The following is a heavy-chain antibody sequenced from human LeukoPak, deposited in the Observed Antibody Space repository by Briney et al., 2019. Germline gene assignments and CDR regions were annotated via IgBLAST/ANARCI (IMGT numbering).Heavy chain of an antibody. CDR3: AKMGDGSGTYPPSYYFDY. D-gene: IGHD3-10*01. CDR2: ISGSGGRT. Sequence: PGGSLRLSCAASGFTFSSYAMSWVRQAPGKGLEWVSAISGSGGRTYYADSVKGGVTISRDNSKNTLYLQMNSLRAEDTAVYYCAKMGDGSGTYPPSYYFDYWGQGTLVTVSS. J-gene: IGHJ4*02. CDR1: GFTFSSYA. V-gene: IGHV3-23*01.